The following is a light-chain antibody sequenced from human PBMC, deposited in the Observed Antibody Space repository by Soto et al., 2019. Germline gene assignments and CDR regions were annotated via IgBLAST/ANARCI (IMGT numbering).Light chain of an antibody. CDR2: AAS. CDR1: QGISNY. Sequence: DIQMTQSPSSLSASVVERVTITFRASQGISNYLAWYQQKPGKVPKLLIYAASTLQSGVPSRFSGSGSGTDFTLTISSLQPEDVATYYCQKYNSAPPTFGQGTKVHIK. CDR3: QKYNSAPPT. J-gene: IGKJ1*01. V-gene: IGKV1-27*01.